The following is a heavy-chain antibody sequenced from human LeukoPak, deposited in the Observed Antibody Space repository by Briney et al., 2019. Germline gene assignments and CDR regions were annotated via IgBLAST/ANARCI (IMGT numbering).Heavy chain of an antibody. CDR1: GYSFTDYY. Sequence: ASVKVSCKASGYSFTDYYMHWVRQAPGQGLEWMGRINPKRGGTNYAQKLQGRVTMTTGTSTSTAYMELRSLRSDDTAVYYCARVGVGGYSYGWWFVEDDAFDIWGQGTMVTVSS. CDR2: INPKRGGT. J-gene: IGHJ3*02. V-gene: IGHV1-2*06. D-gene: IGHD5-18*01. CDR3: ARVGVGGYSYGWWFVEDDAFDI.